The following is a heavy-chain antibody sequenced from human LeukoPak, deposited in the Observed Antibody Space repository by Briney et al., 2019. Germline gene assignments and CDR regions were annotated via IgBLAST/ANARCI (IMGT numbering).Heavy chain of an antibody. CDR2: IYPGDSDT. V-gene: IGHV5-51*01. CDR1: GYSFTSYW. CDR3: ATRYFDWLEPKPDAFDI. J-gene: IGHJ3*02. D-gene: IGHD3-9*01. Sequence: PGESLKISCKGSGYSFTSYWIGWVRQMPGKGLEWMGIIYPGDSDTRYSPSFQGQVTISADKSISTAYLQWSSLKASDTAMYYCATRYFDWLEPKPDAFDIWGQGTMVTVSS.